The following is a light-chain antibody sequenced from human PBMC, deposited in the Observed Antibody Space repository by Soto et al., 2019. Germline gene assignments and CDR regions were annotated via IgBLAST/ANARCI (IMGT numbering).Light chain of an antibody. CDR3: QQYGSSPPYT. J-gene: IGKJ2*01. Sequence: EIVLTQSPGTLSLSPGERATLSCRASQSISSSYLAWYQQKPGQAPRLLIYGASSRAAGIPDRFSGSGSGTDFTLTISSLQPEDVAVYYWQQYGSSPPYTFGQGTKLEIK. CDR2: GAS. V-gene: IGKV3-20*01. CDR1: QSISSSY.